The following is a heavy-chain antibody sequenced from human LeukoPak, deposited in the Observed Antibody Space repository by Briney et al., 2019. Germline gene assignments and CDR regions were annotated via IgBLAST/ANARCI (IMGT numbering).Heavy chain of an antibody. Sequence: SETLSLTCTVSGGSISSYYWSWIRQPPGKGLEWIGYIYYSGSTNYNPSLKSRVTISVDTSKNQFSLKLSSVTAADTAVYYCARAAYYYDSSGYYYASFYFDYWGQGTLVTVFS. D-gene: IGHD3-22*01. CDR1: GGSISSYY. CDR3: ARAAYYYDSSGYYYASFYFDY. V-gene: IGHV4-59*01. CDR2: IYYSGST. J-gene: IGHJ4*02.